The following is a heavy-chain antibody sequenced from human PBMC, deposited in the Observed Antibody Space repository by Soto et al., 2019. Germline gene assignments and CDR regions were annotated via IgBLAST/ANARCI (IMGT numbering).Heavy chain of an antibody. V-gene: IGHV4-30-4*01. CDR1: GGSINTADYY. D-gene: IGHD1-1*01. CDR3: ARRFRDTDNYYTWFDP. CDR2: IYYDGRA. J-gene: IGHJ5*02. Sequence: QVRLQESGPGLVKPSETLALTCTVSGGSINTADYYCSWIRQSPGKGLEWIANIYYDGRAYFNPSLRIRPSASIDTSNNQFSLILASVTDADTGVYYCARRFRDTDNYYTWFDPWGQGTLVTVSS.